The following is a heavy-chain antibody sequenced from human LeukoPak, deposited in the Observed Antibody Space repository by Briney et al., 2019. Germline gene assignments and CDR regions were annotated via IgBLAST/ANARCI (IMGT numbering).Heavy chain of an antibody. D-gene: IGHD3-22*01. CDR2: FDPEDGET. V-gene: IGHV1-24*01. Sequence: ASVKVSCKVSGYTLTELSMHWVRQAPGKGLEWMGGFDPEDGETIYAQKFQGRVTMTEDTSTDTAYMELSSLRSEDTAVSYCATTRNYYDSSGYRDWGQGTLVTVSS. J-gene: IGHJ4*02. CDR3: ATTRNYYDSSGYRD. CDR1: GYTLTELS.